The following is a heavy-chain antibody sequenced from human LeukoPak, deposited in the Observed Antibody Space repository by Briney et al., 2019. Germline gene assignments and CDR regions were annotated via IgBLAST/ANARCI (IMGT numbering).Heavy chain of an antibody. D-gene: IGHD2-2*01. J-gene: IGHJ4*02. CDR3: AKPRTSLVVVPAAMDN. Sequence: GGSLRLSCAASGFTFSNYGMHWVRQAPGQGLEWVAVISYDGSNKYYADSVKGRFTISRDRSKNTLYLQMNTLRPEDTAVYYCAKPRTSLVVVPAAMDNWGQGTLVTVSS. V-gene: IGHV3-30*18. CDR1: GFTFSNYG. CDR2: ISYDGSNK.